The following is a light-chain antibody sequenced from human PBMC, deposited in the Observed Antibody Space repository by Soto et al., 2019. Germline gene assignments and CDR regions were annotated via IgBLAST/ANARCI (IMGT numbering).Light chain of an antibody. CDR1: QSVSSN. CDR3: QQYNNWPPWT. CDR2: GAS. Sequence: IVLTQSPGTLSLSPGERGAISCRASQSVSSNYVAWYQQKPGQAPRLLISGASNRATGTPDRFRGSGSGTEFTLTISSLQSEDFAVYYCQQYNNWPPWTFGQGTKVDI. V-gene: IGKV3D-15*01. J-gene: IGKJ1*01.